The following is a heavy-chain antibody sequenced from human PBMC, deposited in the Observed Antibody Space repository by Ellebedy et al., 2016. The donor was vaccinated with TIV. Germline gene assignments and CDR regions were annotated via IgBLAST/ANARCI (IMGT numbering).Heavy chain of an antibody. V-gene: IGHV3-33*01. Sequence: GESLKISCAASGFTFSSYGMHWVRQAPGKGLEWVAVIWYDGSNKYYADSVKGRFTISRDNSKNTLYLQMNNLRAEDTAVYYCARDFDTAPMKTIFDYWGHGTLVTVSS. CDR3: ARDFDTAPMKTIFDY. D-gene: IGHD5-18*01. CDR2: IWYDGSNK. J-gene: IGHJ4*01. CDR1: GFTFSSYG.